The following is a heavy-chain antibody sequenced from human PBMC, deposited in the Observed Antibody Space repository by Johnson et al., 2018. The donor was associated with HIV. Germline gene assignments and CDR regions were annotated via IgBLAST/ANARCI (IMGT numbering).Heavy chain of an antibody. Sequence: QVQLVESGGGVVQPGRSLRLSCVASRFTFSSYALHWVRQAPGKGLEWVAVVSYHGSNKYYADSVKGRFTISRDNSKNTLYMQMNSLRAEDTAVYYCARERYGSQAIDGFDIWGQGTMVTVSS. CDR3: ARERYGSQAIDGFDI. D-gene: IGHD2-15*01. CDR2: VSYHGSNK. CDR1: RFTFSSYA. J-gene: IGHJ3*02. V-gene: IGHV3-30-3*01.